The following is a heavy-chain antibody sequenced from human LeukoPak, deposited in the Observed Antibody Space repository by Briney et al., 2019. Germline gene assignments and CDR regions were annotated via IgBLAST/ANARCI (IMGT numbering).Heavy chain of an antibody. CDR3: ARMGSSGWYSYYFDY. CDR1: GGSISSSSYY. V-gene: IGHV4-61*01. J-gene: IGHJ4*02. D-gene: IGHD6-19*01. CDR2: IYYSGST. Sequence: SETLSLTCTVSGGSISSSSYYWSWIRQPPGKGLEWIGYIYYSGSTNYNPSLKSRVTISVDTSKNQFSLKLSSVTAADTAVYYCARMGSSGWYSYYFDYWGQGTLVTVSS.